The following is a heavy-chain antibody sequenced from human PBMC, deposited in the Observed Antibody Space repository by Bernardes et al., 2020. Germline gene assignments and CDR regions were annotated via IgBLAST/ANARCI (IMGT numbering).Heavy chain of an antibody. CDR1: GGSISSYY. V-gene: IGHV4-59*01. Sequence: ETLSLTCTVSGGSISSYYWSWIRQPPGKGLEWIGYIYYSGSTNYNPSLKSRVTISVDTSKNQFSLKLSSVTAADTAVYYCARGTEHAFDIWGQGTMVTVSS. D-gene: IGHD2-8*02. CDR2: IYYSGST. CDR3: ARGTEHAFDI. J-gene: IGHJ3*02.